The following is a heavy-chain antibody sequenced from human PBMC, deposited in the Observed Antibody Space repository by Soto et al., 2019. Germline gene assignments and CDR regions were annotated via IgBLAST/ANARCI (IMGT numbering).Heavy chain of an antibody. CDR3: RRGGYDLGSIDI. J-gene: IGHJ6*02. V-gene: IGHV3-7*03. CDR1: GFTFSGFW. CDR2: INHDGSEK. Sequence: VQMVESGGGLVQPGGSLRLSCAVSGFTFSGFWMTWVRQAPGKGLEWVANINHDGSEKYYVVSVKGRFTISRDNAKNSLYLEMNRRRAEDTALYDCRRGGYDLGSIDIWGQGTTVTVSS. D-gene: IGHD5-12*01.